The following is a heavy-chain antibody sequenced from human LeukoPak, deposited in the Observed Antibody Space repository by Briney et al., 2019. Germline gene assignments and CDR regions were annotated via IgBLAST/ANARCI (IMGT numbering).Heavy chain of an antibody. V-gene: IGHV3-30*04. CDR2: ISYDGSNK. Sequence: YPGRSLRLSCAASGFTFSSYAMHWVRQAPGKGLEWVAVISYDGSNKYYADSVKGRFTISRDNSKNTLYLQMNSLRAEDTAVYYCARDISSGWYALLSCWGQGTLVTVSS. CDR3: ARDISSGWYALLSC. D-gene: IGHD6-19*01. J-gene: IGHJ4*02. CDR1: GFTFSSYA.